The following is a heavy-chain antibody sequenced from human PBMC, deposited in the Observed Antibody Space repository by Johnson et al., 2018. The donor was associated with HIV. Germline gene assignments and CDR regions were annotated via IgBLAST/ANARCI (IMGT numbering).Heavy chain of an antibody. D-gene: IGHD3-22*01. V-gene: IGHV3-11*04. CDR2: ISTSGSSI. CDR3: ARNPDSGGYRLRAFDI. Sequence: QVQLVESGGGLVKPGGSLRLSCAASGFRFSDYSMSWVRQAPGKGLEWVSCISTSGSSIFYADSVKGRFAISRDDAENSLYLQMNSLRAEDTAVYYCARNPDSGGYRLRAFDIRCQGTMVTVSS. CDR1: GFRFSDYS. J-gene: IGHJ3*02.